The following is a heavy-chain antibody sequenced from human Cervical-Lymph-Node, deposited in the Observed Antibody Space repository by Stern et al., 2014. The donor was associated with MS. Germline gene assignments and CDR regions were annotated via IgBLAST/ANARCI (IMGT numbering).Heavy chain of an antibody. CDR1: GFPFSGTW. Sequence: VQLVESGGGLVQPGGSLRLSCAASGFPFSGTWMTWVRQAPGKGLEGVASINDDGSARYYVDSVKGRFTISRDNAKTSLFLQMNGLRVEDTAVYYCARDRNFGAFDMWGQGTMVTVSS. CDR3: ARDRNFGAFDM. CDR2: INDDGSAR. V-gene: IGHV3-7*01. J-gene: IGHJ3*02. D-gene: IGHD4-11*01.